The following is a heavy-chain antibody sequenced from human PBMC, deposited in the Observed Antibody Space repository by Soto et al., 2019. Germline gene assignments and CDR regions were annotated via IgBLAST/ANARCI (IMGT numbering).Heavy chain of an antibody. J-gene: IGHJ3*02. CDR1: GFTFSSYA. V-gene: IGHV3-23*01. CDR2: ISGSGGST. CDR3: AKDSRLIKFGGVIVYAPNAFDI. D-gene: IGHD3-16*02. Sequence: HPGGSLRLSCAASGFTFSSYAMSWVRQAPGKGLEWVSAISGSGGSTYYADSVKGRFTISRDNSKNTLYLQMNSLRAEDTAVYYCAKDSRLIKFGGVIVYAPNAFDIWGQGTMVTVSS.